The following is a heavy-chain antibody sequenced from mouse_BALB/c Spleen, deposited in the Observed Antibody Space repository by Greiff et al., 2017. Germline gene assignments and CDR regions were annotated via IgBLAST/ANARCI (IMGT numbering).Heavy chain of an antibody. V-gene: IGHV3-8*02. D-gene: IGHD2-3*01. CDR3: ARYGYDGYYNWYFDV. CDR2: ISYSGST. CDR1: GDSITSGY. Sequence: EVKLVESGPSLVKPSQTLSLTCSVTGDSITSGYWNWIRKFPGNKLEYMGYISYSGSTYYNPSLKSRISITRDTSKNQYYLQLNSVTTEDTATYYCARYGYDGYYNWYFDVWGAGTTVTVSS. J-gene: IGHJ1*01.